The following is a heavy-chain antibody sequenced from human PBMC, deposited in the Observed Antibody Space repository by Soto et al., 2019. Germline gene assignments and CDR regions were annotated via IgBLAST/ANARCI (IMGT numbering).Heavy chain of an antibody. J-gene: IGHJ6*02. CDR2: IIPMLEIT. CDR1: GGTFSNHI. Sequence: SVKVSCKASGGTFSNHIITWVRQAPGQGPEWMGRIIPMLEITNYAQKFQGRVTITADKSTTTAYMEVNSLRSEDTAVYYCVRDPYHVLMVNAPNLYGMDVWGQGTTVTVSS. V-gene: IGHV1-69*04. CDR3: VRDPYHVLMVNAPNLYGMDV. D-gene: IGHD2-8*01.